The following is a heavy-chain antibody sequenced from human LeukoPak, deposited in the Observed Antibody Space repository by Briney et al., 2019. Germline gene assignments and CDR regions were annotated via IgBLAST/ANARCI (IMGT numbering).Heavy chain of an antibody. Sequence: GTSVKVSCKASGYTFTGYYIHWVRQAPGQGLEWMGWIYPNSGATNFAQKFQGRVTMTRDTSITTAYVELSRLRSDDTAMYYCAGDLKLWDVGDYFDYWGQGTLVTVSS. CDR3: AGDLKLWDVGDYFDY. CDR1: GYTFTGYY. D-gene: IGHD1-26*01. V-gene: IGHV1-2*02. CDR2: IYPNSGAT. J-gene: IGHJ4*02.